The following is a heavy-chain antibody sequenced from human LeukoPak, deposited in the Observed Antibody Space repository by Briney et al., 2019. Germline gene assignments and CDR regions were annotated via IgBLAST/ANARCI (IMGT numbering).Heavy chain of an antibody. CDR3: ARDPGAVAGTPHFDY. J-gene: IGHJ4*02. V-gene: IGHV6-1*01. CDR1: GDSVSSNSAA. CDR2: TYYRSKWYN. D-gene: IGHD6-19*01. Sequence: SQTLSLTCAISGDSVSSNSAAWNWIRQSSSRGLEWRGRTYYRSKWYNDYAVSVKSRITINPDTSKNQFSLQLNSVTPEDTAVYYCARDPGAVAGTPHFDYWGQGTLVTVSS.